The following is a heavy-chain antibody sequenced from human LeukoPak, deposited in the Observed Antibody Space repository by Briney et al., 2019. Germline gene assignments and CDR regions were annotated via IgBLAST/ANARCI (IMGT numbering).Heavy chain of an antibody. V-gene: IGHV1-69*04. CDR1: VGTFSSYA. D-gene: IGHD6-6*01. CDR2: IIPILGIA. J-gene: IGHJ4*02. Sequence: ASVKVSCKASVGTFSSYAISWVRQGPGQGLEWMGRIIPILGIANYAQKFQGRVTITADKSTSTAYMELSGLRSEDTAVYYCARVGDSSSGSAAFDYWGQGTLVTVSS. CDR3: ARVGDSSSGSAAFDY.